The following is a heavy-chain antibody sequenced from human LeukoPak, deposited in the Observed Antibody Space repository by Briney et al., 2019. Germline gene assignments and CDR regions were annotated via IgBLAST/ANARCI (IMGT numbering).Heavy chain of an antibody. D-gene: IGHD3-3*01. CDR1: GFTFSSYG. J-gene: IGHJ4*02. CDR2: IRYDGSNK. CDR3: AKDVRYDFWSGYPDY. Sequence: PGGSLRLSCAASGFTFSSYGMHWVRQAPGKGLEWVAFIRYDGSNKYYADSVKGRFTISRDNSKNTLYLQMNSLRAEDTAVYYCAKDVRYDFWSGYPDYWGQGTLVTVSS. V-gene: IGHV3-30*02.